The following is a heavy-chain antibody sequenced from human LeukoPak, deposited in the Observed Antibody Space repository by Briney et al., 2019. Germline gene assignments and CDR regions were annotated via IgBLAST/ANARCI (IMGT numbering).Heavy chain of an antibody. J-gene: IGHJ4*02. CDR2: MSFDGSHT. CDR1: GFTFSSYG. Sequence: GGSLRLSCAASGFTFSSYGMHWVRQAPGKGLEWVAVMSFDGSHTYYADSVKGRFTISRDNSKNTLYLQMNSLRAEDTAVYYCAKERVDWRYFDYWGQGTLVTVSS. D-gene: IGHD3-9*01. CDR3: AKERVDWRYFDY. V-gene: IGHV3-30*18.